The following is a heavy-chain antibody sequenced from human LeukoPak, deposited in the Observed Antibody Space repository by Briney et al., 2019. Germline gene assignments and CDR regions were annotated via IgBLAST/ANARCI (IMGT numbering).Heavy chain of an antibody. V-gene: IGHV4-39*01. CDR3: ASEGLAVAGNFLY. J-gene: IGHJ4*02. Sequence: PSETLSLTCTVSGGSISSNDYYWDWIRQPPGMGLEYIGSIYYSGSTYYNPSLKSRVTISVDTSKNQFSLNLRSVTAADTAVYYCASEGLAVAGNFLYWGQGALVTVSS. CDR1: GGSISSNDYY. CDR2: IYYSGST. D-gene: IGHD6-19*01.